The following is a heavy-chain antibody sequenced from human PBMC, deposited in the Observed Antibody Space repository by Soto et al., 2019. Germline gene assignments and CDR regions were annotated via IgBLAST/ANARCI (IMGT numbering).Heavy chain of an antibody. CDR1: GFTFSSHV. J-gene: IGHJ6*02. CDR3: ARGPRAPPPHNYGMDV. V-gene: IGHV3-23*01. Sequence: EVQLLESGGGLVQPGGSLRLSCAASGFTFSSHVMNWVRQAPGKGLEWVAAISGGGGTTFYGDSVEGRFTMSRDNSMNTLFLKMTSLRAEDTAVYYCARGPRAPPPHNYGMDVWGQGTTVTVSS. CDR2: ISGGGGTT.